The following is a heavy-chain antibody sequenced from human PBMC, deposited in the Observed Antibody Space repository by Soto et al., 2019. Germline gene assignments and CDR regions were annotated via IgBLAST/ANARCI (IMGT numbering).Heavy chain of an antibody. CDR2: INHSGST. J-gene: IGHJ6*02. Sequence: PSETLSLTCAVYGGSFSGYYWSWIRQPPGKGLEWIGEINHSGSTNYNPSLKSRVTISVDTSKNQFSLKLSSVTAADTAVYYCATSRGCSGGSCYPSSYYGMDVSGPATTLTVSS. CDR1: GGSFSGYY. CDR3: ATSRGCSGGSCYPSSYYGMDV. V-gene: IGHV4-34*01. D-gene: IGHD2-15*01.